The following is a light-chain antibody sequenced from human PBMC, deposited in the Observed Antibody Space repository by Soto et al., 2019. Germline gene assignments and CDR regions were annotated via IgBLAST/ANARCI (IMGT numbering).Light chain of an antibody. J-gene: IGLJ1*01. CDR2: DVS. V-gene: IGLV2-14*01. CDR3: ASYTTSSTYG. CDR1: SSDVGGYSY. Sequence: QSVLTQPASVSGSPGQSIAISCTGTSSDVGGYSYVSWYQQQPGKAPKLVISDVSNRPSGFSDRFSGSKSDNTASLSISGLQTEDEADYYCASYTTSSTYGFGTGTKVTVL.